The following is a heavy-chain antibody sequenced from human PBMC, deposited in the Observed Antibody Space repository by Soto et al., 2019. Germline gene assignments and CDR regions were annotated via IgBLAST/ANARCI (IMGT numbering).Heavy chain of an antibody. CDR3: ARGWGMDV. D-gene: IGHD2-15*01. CDR2: IKQDGSEK. J-gene: IGHJ6*02. CDR1: RFVFSNYW. Sequence: EVQLVESGGGLVQPGGSLRLSCAANRFVFSNYWIRWVRQAPGKGLEWVANIKQDGSEKYYVDSVKGRFTISRDNANNSLYLQMNILRAEDTAVYYCARGWGMDVWGQGTTVTVSS. V-gene: IGHV3-7*01.